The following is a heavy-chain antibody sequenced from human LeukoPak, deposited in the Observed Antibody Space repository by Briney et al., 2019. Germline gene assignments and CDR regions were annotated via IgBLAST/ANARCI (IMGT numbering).Heavy chain of an antibody. J-gene: IGHJ4*02. CDR1: GFTFSTYA. Sequence: PGGSLRLSCAASGFTFSTYAMHWVRQAPGKGLEWVAAISYDGGNKNYADSVKGRFTISRDNSKNTLYLQMNSLRAEDTAVYYCARGVRIAVAGYIDYWGQGTLVTVSS. D-gene: IGHD6-19*01. V-gene: IGHV3-30*04. CDR3: ARGVRIAVAGYIDY. CDR2: ISYDGGNK.